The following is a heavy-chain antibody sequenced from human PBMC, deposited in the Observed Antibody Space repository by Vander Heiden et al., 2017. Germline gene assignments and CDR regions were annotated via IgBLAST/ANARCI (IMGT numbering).Heavy chain of an antibody. CDR1: GYTFTSYG. V-gene: IGHV1-18*01. Sequence: QVQLVKSGAEVKKPGASVKVSCKASGYTFTSYGISWVRQAPGQGLEWMGWISAYNGNTNYAQKLQGRVTMTTDTSTSTAYMELRSLRSDDTAVYYCARVRYYDSSGPWGYFDLWGRGTLVTVSS. CDR3: ARVRYYDSSGPWGYFDL. J-gene: IGHJ2*01. CDR2: ISAYNGNT. D-gene: IGHD3-22*01.